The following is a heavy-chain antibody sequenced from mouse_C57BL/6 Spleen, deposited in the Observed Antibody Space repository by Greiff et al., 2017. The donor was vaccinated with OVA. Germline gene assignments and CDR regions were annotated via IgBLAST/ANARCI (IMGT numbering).Heavy chain of an antibody. CDR2: ISDGGSYT. V-gene: IGHV5-4*01. Sequence: EVQLQESGGGLVKPGGSLKLSCAASGFTFSSYAMSWVRQTPEKRLEWVATISDGGSYTYYPDNVKGRFTISRDNAKNNLYLQMSHLKSEDTAMYYCAREGNYYGSFDDWGQGTTLTVSS. CDR3: AREGNYYGSFDD. CDR1: GFTFSSYA. J-gene: IGHJ2*01. D-gene: IGHD1-1*01.